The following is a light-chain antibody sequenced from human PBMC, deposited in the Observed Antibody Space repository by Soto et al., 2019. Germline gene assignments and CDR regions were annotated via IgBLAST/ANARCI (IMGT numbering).Light chain of an antibody. CDR3: SSYAGSDNYV. CDR1: SSDTGDYNY. V-gene: IGLV2-8*01. CDR2: EVS. Sequence: QSVLTQPPSASGSPEQSVTISCSGTSSDTGDYNYVSWYQQHPGKAPKLMIYEVSKRPSGVPDRFSGSKSGNTASLTVSGLQAEDEADYYCSSYAGSDNYVFGTETKVTVL. J-gene: IGLJ1*01.